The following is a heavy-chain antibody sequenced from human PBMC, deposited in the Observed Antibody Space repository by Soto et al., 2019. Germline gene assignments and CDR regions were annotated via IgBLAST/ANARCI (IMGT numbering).Heavy chain of an antibody. CDR2: IKSKTDGGTT. CDR1: GFTFSNAW. CDR3: TTDLGGLYCSGGSCYVDAFDI. Sequence: EVQLVESGGGLVKPGGSLRLSCAASGFTFSNAWMSWVRQAPGKGLEWVGRIKSKTDGGTTDYAAPVKGRFTISRDDSKNTLYLQMNSLKTEDTAVYYCTTDLGGLYCSGGSCYVDAFDIWGQGTMVTVSS. V-gene: IGHV3-15*01. J-gene: IGHJ3*02. D-gene: IGHD2-15*01.